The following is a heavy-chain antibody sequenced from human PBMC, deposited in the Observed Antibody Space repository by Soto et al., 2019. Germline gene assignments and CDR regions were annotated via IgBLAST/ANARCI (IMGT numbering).Heavy chain of an antibody. D-gene: IGHD3-10*01. CDR3: AKGRGGAGSLTPRVDF. J-gene: IGHJ4*02. Sequence: EVQLLESGGGLVQPGGSLRLSCAASGFTFNNYAMTWVRQAPGKGLEWVAAMSGDGDTTSYADSVKGRFTVSRDGSKNTLYLQMSSLRAEDTALYYCAKGRGGAGSLTPRVDFWGQGTMVTVSS. V-gene: IGHV3-23*01. CDR2: MSGDGDTT. CDR1: GFTFNNYA.